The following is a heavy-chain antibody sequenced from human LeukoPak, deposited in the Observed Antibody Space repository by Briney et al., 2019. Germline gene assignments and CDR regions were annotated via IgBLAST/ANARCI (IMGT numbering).Heavy chain of an antibody. D-gene: IGHD6-13*01. J-gene: IGHJ6*03. Sequence: PGGSLRLSCAASGFTFSDYEMNWVRQAPGKGLEWLSHISISGTTIHYADSVKGRFTISRDNAKNSVYLQMTSLRAEDTALYYCAKDATAVPGTVYMDVWGEGTTATISS. CDR1: GFTFSDYE. V-gene: IGHV3-48*03. CDR2: ISISGTTI. CDR3: AKDATAVPGTVYMDV.